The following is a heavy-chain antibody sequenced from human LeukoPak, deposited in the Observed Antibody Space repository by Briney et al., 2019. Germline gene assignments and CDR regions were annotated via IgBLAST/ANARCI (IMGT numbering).Heavy chain of an antibody. CDR1: GFTVSSNY. CDR2: IYSGGST. J-gene: IGHJ4*02. D-gene: IGHD3-22*01. Sequence: GGSLGLSCAASGFTVSSNYMSWVRQAPGEGLEWVSVIYSGGSTYYADSVKGRFTISRDNSKNTLYLQMNSLRAEDTAVYYCARDDYYDSSGYYWGWGQGTLVTVSS. CDR3: ARDDYYDSSGYYWG. V-gene: IGHV3-66*01.